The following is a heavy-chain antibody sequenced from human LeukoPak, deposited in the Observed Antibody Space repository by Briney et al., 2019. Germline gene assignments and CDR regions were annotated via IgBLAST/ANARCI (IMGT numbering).Heavy chain of an antibody. CDR3: VRVEGGHSSGLLCFDP. J-gene: IGHJ5*02. V-gene: IGHV4-34*01. CDR2: IYHSGST. Sequence: SETLSLTCAVYGGSFSGYYWGWIRQPPGKGLEWIGNIYHSGSTYYNPSLKSRVTMSVDTSKNQFSLKLSSVTAADTAVYYCVRVEGGHSSGLLCFDPWGQGTLVTVSS. D-gene: IGHD6-19*01. CDR1: GGSFSGYY.